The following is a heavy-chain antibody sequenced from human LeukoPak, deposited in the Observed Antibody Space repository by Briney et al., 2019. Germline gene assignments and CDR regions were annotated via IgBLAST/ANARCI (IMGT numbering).Heavy chain of an antibody. CDR3: ARDAHRLPDYFDY. V-gene: IGHV3-30*02. Sequence: PGGSLRLSCAASGFTFSSYGMHWVRQAPGKGLEWVAFIRYDGSNKYYADSVKGRFTISRDNSKNTLYLQMNSLRAEDTAVYYCARDAHRLPDYFDYWGQGTLVTVSS. CDR2: IRYDGSNK. CDR1: GFTFSSYG. J-gene: IGHJ4*02. D-gene: IGHD3-16*01.